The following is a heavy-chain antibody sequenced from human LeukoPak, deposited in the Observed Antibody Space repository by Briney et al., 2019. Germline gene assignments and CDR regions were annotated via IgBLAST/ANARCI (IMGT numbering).Heavy chain of an antibody. CDR2: IIPIFGTA. J-gene: IGHJ4*02. D-gene: IGHD2-2*01. CDR1: GGTFSSYA. CDR3: ARGDQLLWASDY. Sequence: ASVKVSCKASGGTFSSYAISWVRQAPGQGLEWMGGIIPIFGTANYAQKFQGRVTITADESTSTAYMELSSLRSGDTAVYYCARGDQLLWASDYWGQGTLVTVSS. V-gene: IGHV1-69*13.